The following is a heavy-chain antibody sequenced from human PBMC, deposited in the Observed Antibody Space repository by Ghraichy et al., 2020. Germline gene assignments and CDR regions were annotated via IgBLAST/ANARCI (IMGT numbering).Heavy chain of an antibody. V-gene: IGHV4-39*01. CDR1: GGSISSSSYY. CDR3: ATALRLGELSARD. D-gene: IGHD3-16*02. J-gene: IGHJ4*02. CDR2: IYYNGST. Sequence: SETLSLTCTVSGGSISSSSYYWGWIRQPPGKGLEWIGSIYYNGSTYYNPSLKSRVTISVDTSKNQFSLKLSSVTAADTAVYYCATALRLGELSARDWGQGTLVTVSS.